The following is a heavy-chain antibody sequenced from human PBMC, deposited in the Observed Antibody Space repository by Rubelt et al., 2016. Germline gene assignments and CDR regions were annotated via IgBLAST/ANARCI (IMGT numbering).Heavy chain of an antibody. CDR2: ISAYNGNT. CDR3: ARASDYDFWSGAYYFDY. CDR1: TFTSYG. Sequence: TFTSYGMSWVRQAPGQGLEWMGWISAYNGNTNYAQKLQGRVTMTTDTSTSTAYMELRSLRCDDTAVYYCARASDYDFWSGAYYFDYWGQGTLVTVSS. D-gene: IGHD3-3*01. V-gene: IGHV1-18*01. J-gene: IGHJ4*02.